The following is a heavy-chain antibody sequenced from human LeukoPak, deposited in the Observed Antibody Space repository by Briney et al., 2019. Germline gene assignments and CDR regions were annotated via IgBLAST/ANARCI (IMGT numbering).Heavy chain of an antibody. Sequence: PGGSLRLSFAASGFTFSSYWMSWVRQAPGKGLEWVANIKQDGSEKYYLDSVKGRFTISRDNAKNSPYLQMNSLRAEDTAVYHCARDKGIKGSCYSVCGWFDPWGQGTLVTVSS. J-gene: IGHJ5*02. D-gene: IGHD2-15*01. CDR2: IKQDGSEK. CDR3: ARDKGIKGSCYSVCGWFDP. V-gene: IGHV3-7*01. CDR1: GFTFSSYW.